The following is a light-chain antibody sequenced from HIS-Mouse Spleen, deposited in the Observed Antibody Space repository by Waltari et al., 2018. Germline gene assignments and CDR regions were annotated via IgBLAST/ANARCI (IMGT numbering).Light chain of an antibody. CDR1: SSDVGGYNF. V-gene: IGLV2-8*01. CDR3: SSYAGSNNLV. CDR2: EVS. J-gene: IGLJ2*01. Sequence: QSALTQPPSASGSPGQSVPISCTGPSSDVGGYNFVLWHQQHPGKAPKLMIYEVSKRPSGVPDRFSGAKSGNTASLTVSGLQAEDEADYYCSSYAGSNNLVFGGGTKLTVL.